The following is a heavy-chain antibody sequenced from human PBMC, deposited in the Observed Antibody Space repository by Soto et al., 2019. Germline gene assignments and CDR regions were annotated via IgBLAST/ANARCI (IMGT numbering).Heavy chain of an antibody. Sequence: QVQLQESGPGLVKPSGTLSLTCAVSGGSISSSNWWSWVRQPPGKGLEWIGEIYHSGSTNYNPSLKSQVTISVDKSKTQFCLKLSSVTAADTAVYYCARVSGSYYYGMDVWGQGTTVTVSS. CDR1: GGSISSSNW. D-gene: IGHD1-26*01. CDR3: ARVSGSYYYGMDV. J-gene: IGHJ6*02. CDR2: IYHSGST. V-gene: IGHV4-4*02.